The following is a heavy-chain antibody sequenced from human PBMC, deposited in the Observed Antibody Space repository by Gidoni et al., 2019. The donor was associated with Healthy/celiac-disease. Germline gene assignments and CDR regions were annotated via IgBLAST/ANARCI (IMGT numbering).Heavy chain of an antibody. Sequence: EVQLVESGGGLVQPGGSLRLSCAASGFTFSSYSMNWVRQAPGKGLEWVSSISSSSSTIYYADSVKGRFTISRDNAKNSLYLQMNSLRAEDTAVYYCARETWIQLWPDLYYFDYWGQGTLVTVSS. CDR1: GFTFSSYS. CDR3: ARETWIQLWPDLYYFDY. D-gene: IGHD5-18*01. CDR2: ISSSSSTI. V-gene: IGHV3-48*01. J-gene: IGHJ4*02.